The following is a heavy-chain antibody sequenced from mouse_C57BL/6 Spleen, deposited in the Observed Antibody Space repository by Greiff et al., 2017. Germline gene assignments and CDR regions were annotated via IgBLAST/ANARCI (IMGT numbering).Heavy chain of an antibody. CDR3: ARDTIVTHSYFDV. J-gene: IGHJ1*03. Sequence: DVMLVESGGGLVKPGGSLKLSCAASGFTFSSYAMSWVRQTPEKRLEWVATISDGGSYTYYPDNVKGRFTISRDNAKNNLYLQMSHLKSEDTAMYYCARDTIVTHSYFDVWGTGTTVTVSS. V-gene: IGHV5-4*01. CDR1: GFTFSSYA. CDR2: ISDGGSYT. D-gene: IGHD2-5*01.